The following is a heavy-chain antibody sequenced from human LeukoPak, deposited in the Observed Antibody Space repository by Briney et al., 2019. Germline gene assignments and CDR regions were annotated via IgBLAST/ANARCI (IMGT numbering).Heavy chain of an antibody. CDR3: AKGTWYYYDSSGYSFDY. CDR1: GFTFSSYG. CDR2: ISGSGGST. D-gene: IGHD3-22*01. Sequence: GGSLRLSCAASGFTFSSYGMSWVRQAPGKGLEGVSAISGSGGSTYYADSVKGRFTISRDNSKNTLYLQMNSLRAEDTAVYYCAKGTWYYYDSSGYSFDYWGQGTLVTVSS. J-gene: IGHJ4*02. V-gene: IGHV3-23*01.